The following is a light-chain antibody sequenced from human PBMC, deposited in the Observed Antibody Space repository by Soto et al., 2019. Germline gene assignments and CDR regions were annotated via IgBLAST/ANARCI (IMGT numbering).Light chain of an antibody. Sequence: EIVLTQSPGTRSLSPGERATLSCRASQSVSSSYLAWYQQKPGQAPRLLIYGASSRATGIPDRFSGSGSGTDFTLTISRLEPEDFAVYYCQQYGATFGQGTKVDIK. CDR3: QQYGAT. J-gene: IGKJ1*01. CDR2: GAS. V-gene: IGKV3-20*01. CDR1: QSVSSSY.